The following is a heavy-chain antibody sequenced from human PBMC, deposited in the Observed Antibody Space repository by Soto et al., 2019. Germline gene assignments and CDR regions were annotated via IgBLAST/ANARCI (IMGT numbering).Heavy chain of an antibody. Sequence: GGSLRLSCAASGFTFISYAMSWVRQAPGKGLEWVSAISGSGGSTYYADSVKGRFTISRDNSKNTLYLQMNSLRAEDTAVYYCAKASSGSSGYLRGQYYYGMEVWGQGTTVTVSS. J-gene: IGHJ6*02. CDR1: GFTFISYA. D-gene: IGHD3-22*01. CDR2: ISGSGGST. V-gene: IGHV3-23*01. CDR3: AKASSGSSGYLRGQYYYGMEV.